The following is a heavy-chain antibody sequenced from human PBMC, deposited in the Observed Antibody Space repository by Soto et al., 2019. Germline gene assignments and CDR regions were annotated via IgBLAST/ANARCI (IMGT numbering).Heavy chain of an antibody. CDR3: ARDSDIYYGMDV. CDR2: ISSTSSAR. CDR1: GFTFSVHS. J-gene: IGHJ6*02. V-gene: IGHV3-48*02. D-gene: IGHD3-9*01. Sequence: GESLKISCAASGFTFSVHSMNWVRRAPGKGLEWVSYISSTSSARYYADSVRGRFTISRDNVKYSLYLQMNSLTDEDTAVYYCARDSDIYYGMDVWGQGTTVTVSS.